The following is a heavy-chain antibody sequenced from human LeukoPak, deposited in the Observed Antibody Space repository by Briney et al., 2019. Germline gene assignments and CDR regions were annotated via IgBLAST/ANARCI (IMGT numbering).Heavy chain of an antibody. J-gene: IGHJ3*02. V-gene: IGHV4-34*01. CDR1: GGSISSYY. CDR2: INHSGST. Sequence: SETLSLTCTVSGGSISSYYWSWIRQPPGKGLEWIGEINHSGSTNYNPSLKSRVTISVDTSKNQFSLKLSSVTAADTAVYYCARGYYDILTGYYSDAFDIWGQGTMVTVSS. CDR3: ARGYYDILTGYYSDAFDI. D-gene: IGHD3-9*01.